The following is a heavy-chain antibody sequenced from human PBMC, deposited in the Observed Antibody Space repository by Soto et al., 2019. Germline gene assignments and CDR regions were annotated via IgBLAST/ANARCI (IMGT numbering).Heavy chain of an antibody. CDR3: ARDRIAIFGVVTKTHYGMDV. Sequence: GGSLRLSCAASGFTFSSYSMNWVRQAPGKGLEWVSSISSSSSYIYYADSVKGRFTISRDNAKNSLYLQMNSLRAEDTAVYYCARDRIAIFGVVTKTHYGMDVWGQGTTVTVSS. CDR1: GFTFSSYS. J-gene: IGHJ6*02. V-gene: IGHV3-21*01. CDR2: ISSSSSYI. D-gene: IGHD3-3*01.